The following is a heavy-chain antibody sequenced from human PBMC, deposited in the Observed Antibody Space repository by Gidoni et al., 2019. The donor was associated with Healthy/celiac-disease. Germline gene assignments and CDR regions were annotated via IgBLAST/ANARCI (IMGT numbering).Heavy chain of an antibody. CDR1: GFTFSGSS. V-gene: IGHV3-73*01. J-gene: IGHJ4*02. Sequence: EVQLVESGGGLVQPGGSLILSCAASGFTFSGSSMHWVRQASGKGLEWVGRIRSKANSYATAYGASVKGRFTISRDDSKNTAYLQMNSLKTEDTAVYYCTRHALAAAGMVYWGQGTLVTVSS. CDR3: TRHALAAAGMVY. D-gene: IGHD6-13*01. CDR2: IRSKANSYAT.